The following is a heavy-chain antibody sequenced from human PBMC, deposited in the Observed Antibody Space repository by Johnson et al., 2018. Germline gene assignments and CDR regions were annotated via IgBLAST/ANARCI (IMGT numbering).Heavy chain of an antibody. J-gene: IGHJ3*02. CDR2: IYYTGNT. CDR3: AAAFLEYWSGSGCYSDGFDI. V-gene: IGHV4-59*03. Sequence: QVQLQESGPGLVKPSETLSLTCSVSGGAISSYYWNWIRQPPGKGLEWIGTIYYTGNTNYNPSLKRRITISVDTSKKQFSLKLSSVTAADTAVYYCAAAFLEYWSGSGCYSDGFDIWGQGTMVTVSS. D-gene: IGHD2-15*01. CDR1: GGAISSYY.